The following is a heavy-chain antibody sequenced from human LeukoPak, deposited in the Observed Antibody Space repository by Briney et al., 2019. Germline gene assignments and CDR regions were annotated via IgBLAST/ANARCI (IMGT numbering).Heavy chain of an antibody. CDR3: ARPGTVLLWFGELLPQDAFDI. J-gene: IGHJ3*02. Sequence: GESLKISCKGSGYSFTSYWIGWVRQMPGKGLEWMGIIYPGDSDTRYSPSFQGQVTISADKSLSTAYLQRSSLKASDTAMYYCARPGTVLLWFGELLPQDAFDIWGQGTMVTVSS. D-gene: IGHD3-10*01. V-gene: IGHV5-51*01. CDR2: IYPGDSDT. CDR1: GYSFTSYW.